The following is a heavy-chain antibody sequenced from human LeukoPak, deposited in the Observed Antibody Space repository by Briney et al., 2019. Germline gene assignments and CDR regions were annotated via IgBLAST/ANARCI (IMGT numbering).Heavy chain of an antibody. D-gene: IGHD2-8*01. CDR1: GYTFTSYD. V-gene: IGHV1-8*01. Sequence: EASVTVSCTASGYTFTSYDIDWVRPAPGQGLEWLGWMNPNSGNTGYAQKFQGRVTMTRNTSISTAYMELSSLRSEDTAVYYCARMTHTKILYGYYYGMDVWGQGTTVTVSS. J-gene: IGHJ6*02. CDR3: ARMTHTKILYGYYYGMDV. CDR2: MNPNSGNT.